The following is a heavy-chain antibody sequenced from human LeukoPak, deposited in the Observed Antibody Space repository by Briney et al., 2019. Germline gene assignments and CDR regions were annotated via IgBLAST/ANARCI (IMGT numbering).Heavy chain of an antibody. CDR3: ARDLRSDEGYFDY. CDR2: IIPIFGTA. D-gene: IGHD2-21*02. CDR1: GGTFSSYA. Sequence: ASVKVSCKASGGTFSSYAISWVRQAPGQGLEWMGGIIPIFGTANYAQKFQGRVTITADKSTSTAYMDLSSLRSEDTAVYYCARDLRSDEGYFDYWGQGTLVTVSS. J-gene: IGHJ4*02. V-gene: IGHV1-69*06.